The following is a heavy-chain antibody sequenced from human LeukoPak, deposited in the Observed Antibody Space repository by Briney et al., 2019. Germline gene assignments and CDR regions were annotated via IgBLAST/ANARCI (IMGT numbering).Heavy chain of an antibody. CDR1: GFTFSSYS. Sequence: GGSLRLSCAASGFTFSSYSMNWVRQAPGKGLEWVSSIGSSSSYIYYADSVKGRFTISRDNATKSLYLQMNSLRAEDTAVYYCARWDDSSGYYPYYFDYWGQGTLVTVSS. CDR3: ARWDDSSGYYPYYFDY. V-gene: IGHV3-21*01. D-gene: IGHD3-22*01. J-gene: IGHJ4*02. CDR2: IGSSSSYI.